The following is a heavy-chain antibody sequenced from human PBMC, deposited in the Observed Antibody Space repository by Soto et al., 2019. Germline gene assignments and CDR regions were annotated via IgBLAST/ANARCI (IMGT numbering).Heavy chain of an antibody. J-gene: IGHJ6*02. V-gene: IGHV3-74*01. CDR3: AREDVQLPPYGMDV. Sequence: EVQLVESGGGLVQPGGSLRLSCAASGFTFSSYWMHWVRQAPGKGLVWVSRINSDGSSTSYADSVKGRFTISRDNAKNTLYLQMNSLRAEDTAVYYYAREDVQLPPYGMDVWGQGTTVTVSS. CDR1: GFTFSSYW. D-gene: IGHD2-2*01. CDR2: INSDGSST.